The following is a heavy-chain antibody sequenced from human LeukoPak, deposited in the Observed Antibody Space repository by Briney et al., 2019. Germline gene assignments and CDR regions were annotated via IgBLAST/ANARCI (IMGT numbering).Heavy chain of an antibody. CDR3: ATDTVYYYDSSGYYYRDY. J-gene: IGHJ4*02. D-gene: IGHD3-22*01. V-gene: IGHV1-24*01. Sequence: GASVKVSCKVSGYTFSELSMHWVRQAPGKGLEWMGGFDPEDGETIYAQKFQGRVTMTEDTSTDTAYMELSSLRSEDTAVYYCATDTVYYYDSSGYYYRDYWGEGTLVTVSS. CDR1: GYTFSELS. CDR2: FDPEDGET.